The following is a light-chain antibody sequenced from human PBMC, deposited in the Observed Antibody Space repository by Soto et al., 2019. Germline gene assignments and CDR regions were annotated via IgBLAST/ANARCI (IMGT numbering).Light chain of an antibody. J-gene: IGKJ1*01. CDR1: QTIGNY. CDR2: DAS. CDR3: QQSYNTPLT. Sequence: IEVTQSPSSLAASLGDRVTITCRASQTIGNYVNWYRQKSGAAPELLLYDASTLQSGVPSRFRGGASGTDFTLTISSLQLDDFATYYCQQSYNTPLTFGQGTKVDIK. V-gene: IGKV1-39*01.